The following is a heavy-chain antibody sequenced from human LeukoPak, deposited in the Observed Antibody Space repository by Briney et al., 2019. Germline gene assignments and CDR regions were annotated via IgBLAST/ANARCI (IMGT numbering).Heavy chain of an antibody. CDR2: INAGNGNT. CDR1: GYTFTSYA. D-gene: IGHD6-19*01. V-gene: IGHV1-3*01. J-gene: IGHJ6*02. Sequence: ASVKVSCKASGYTFTSYAMHWVRQAPGQRLEWMGWINAGNGNTKYSQKFQGRVTITRDTSASIAYMELSSLRSEDTAVYYCAREAGYYYYYYGMDVWGQGTTVTVSS. CDR3: AREAGYYYYYYGMDV.